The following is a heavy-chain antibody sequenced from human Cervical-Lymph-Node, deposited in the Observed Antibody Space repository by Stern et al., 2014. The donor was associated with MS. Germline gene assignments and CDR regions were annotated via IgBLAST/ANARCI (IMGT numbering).Heavy chain of an antibody. CDR1: GFTFSNYG. CDR2: TVDDGKKQ. CDR3: AKGAIVVVAVGTRVNDYPGMDV. D-gene: IGHD2-15*01. J-gene: IGHJ6*02. Sequence: MQLVESGGGVVQPGTSVRLSCVAAGFTFSNYGMQWVRQAPGKGLEWVGITVDDGKKQCYTDYVKERFTICRDKSKSTLFLQMHSLRAEDTAIYYCAKGAIVVVAVGTRVNDYPGMDVWGQGTTVTVSS. V-gene: IGHV3-30*18.